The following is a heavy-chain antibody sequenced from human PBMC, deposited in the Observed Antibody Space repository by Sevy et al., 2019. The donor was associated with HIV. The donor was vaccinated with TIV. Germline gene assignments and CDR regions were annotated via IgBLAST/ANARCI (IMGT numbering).Heavy chain of an antibody. CDR3: AKHWDYFDY. Sequence: RGSLRLSCAASGFTFSSYAMTWVRQAPGRGLEWVSDTSAGGGSTHYADSVKGRFTISRDNSKNTLYLQMIHLRAEDTSVYYCAKHWDYFDYWGQGTLVTVSS. CDR2: TSAGGGST. CDR1: GFTFSSYA. D-gene: IGHD7-27*01. J-gene: IGHJ4*02. V-gene: IGHV3-23*01.